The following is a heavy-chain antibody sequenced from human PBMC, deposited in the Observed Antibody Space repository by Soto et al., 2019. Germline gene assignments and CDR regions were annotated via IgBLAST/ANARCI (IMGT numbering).Heavy chain of an antibody. V-gene: IGHV4-31*03. D-gene: IGHD3-3*01. Sequence: SETLSLTCTVSGGSISSGGYYWSWIRQHPGKGLEWIGYIYCSGSTYYNPSLKSRVTISVDTSKNQFSLKLSSVTAADTAVYYCAREDHYDFWSGYYGSGIGMDVWGQGTTVTVSS. CDR1: GGSISSGGYY. CDR2: IYCSGST. CDR3: AREDHYDFWSGYYGSGIGMDV. J-gene: IGHJ6*02.